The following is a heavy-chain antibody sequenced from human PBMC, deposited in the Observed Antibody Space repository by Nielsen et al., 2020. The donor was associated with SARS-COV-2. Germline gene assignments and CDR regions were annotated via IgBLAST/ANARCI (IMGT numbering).Heavy chain of an antibody. Sequence: SESLSLTCTVSGVSISSSSYYWGWLRPPPGKGLEWIGSIYYSGSTYYNPSLKSRITISVATSKNQFSLKLSSVTAADTAVYYCAGHDYGGGAPTEYAFDIWGQGTMVTVSS. J-gene: IGHJ3*02. CDR2: IYYSGST. D-gene: IGHD4/OR15-4a*01. CDR1: GVSISSSSYY. CDR3: AGHDYGGGAPTEYAFDI. V-gene: IGHV4-39*01.